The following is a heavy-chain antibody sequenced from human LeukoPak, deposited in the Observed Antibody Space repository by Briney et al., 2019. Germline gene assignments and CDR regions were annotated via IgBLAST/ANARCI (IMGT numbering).Heavy chain of an antibody. D-gene: IGHD2-2*01. Sequence: SQTLSLTCTVSGYSVSSGYYWGWIRQPPGKGLEWIGSMYHSGDTYYNPSLKSRVTISVDTSKNQLSLKLSSVTAADTAVYYCARSKAHLSTSWYGTWFDPWGQGTLVTVSS. CDR1: GYSVSSGYY. CDR2: MYHSGDT. V-gene: IGHV4-38-2*02. J-gene: IGHJ5*02. CDR3: ARSKAHLSTSWYGTWFDP.